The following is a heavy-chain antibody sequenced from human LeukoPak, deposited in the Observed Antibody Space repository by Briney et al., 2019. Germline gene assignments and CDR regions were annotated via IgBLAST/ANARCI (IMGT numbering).Heavy chain of an antibody. CDR1: GDSISSSSYY. V-gene: IGHV4-39*07. D-gene: IGHD1-14*01. CDR3: ARDPLIRTTRVDYFDY. J-gene: IGHJ4*02. CDR2: IYYSGST. Sequence: SETLSLTCTVSGDSISSSSYYWGWIRQPPGKGLEWIGSIYYSGSTYYNPSLKSRVTVSVDTSKNQFSLKLTSVTAADTAVFYCARDPLIRTTRVDYFDYWGQGTLVTVSS.